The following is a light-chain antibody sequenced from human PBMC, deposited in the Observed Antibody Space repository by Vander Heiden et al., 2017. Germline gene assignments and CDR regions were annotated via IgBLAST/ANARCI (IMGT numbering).Light chain of an antibody. Sequence: DIEMTQSPSPLSASVGDRVTFICRASQNVSRWLSWLQQKPGKAPKVLIYKASTLKRGVPSRFSGSGSGTEFTLTISSLQPDDFATYYCQQYNTYPSITFGQGTRLDIK. CDR3: QQYNTYPSIT. CDR1: QNVSRW. J-gene: IGKJ5*01. CDR2: KAS. V-gene: IGKV1-5*03.